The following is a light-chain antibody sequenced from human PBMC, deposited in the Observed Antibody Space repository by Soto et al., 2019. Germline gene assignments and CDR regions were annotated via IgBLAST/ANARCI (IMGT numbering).Light chain of an antibody. CDR2: GAS. CDR3: HQYNNWPPWT. CDR1: QSISDT. V-gene: IGKV3-15*01. Sequence: EILMTQAPYTLPVSPGERATLSCRASQSISDTLAWYQQKPGQAPRLLIFGASTRATGIPARFSGSGSGTEFTLTISSLQSEDFAVYYCHQYNNWPPWTFGQGTKVDIK. J-gene: IGKJ1*01.